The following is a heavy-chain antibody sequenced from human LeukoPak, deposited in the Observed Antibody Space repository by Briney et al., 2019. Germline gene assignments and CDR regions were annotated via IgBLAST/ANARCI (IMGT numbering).Heavy chain of an antibody. D-gene: IGHD6-19*01. J-gene: IGHJ4*02. Sequence: GGSLRLSCAASGFTFSSYSMNWVRQAPGKGLEWVSSISSSSSYIYYADSVKGRFTISRDNAKNSLYLQMNSLRAEDTAVYYCARERYSGGQGFDYWGQGTLVTVSS. CDR2: ISSSSSYI. CDR1: GFTFSSYS. V-gene: IGHV3-21*01. CDR3: ARERYSGGQGFDY.